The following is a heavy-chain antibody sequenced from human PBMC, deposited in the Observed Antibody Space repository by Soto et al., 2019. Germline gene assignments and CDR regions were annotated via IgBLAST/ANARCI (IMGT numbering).Heavy chain of an antibody. CDR2: IYTSGSA. Sequence: SETLSLTCTVSGGSINFYYWSWIRQPAGKGLEWIGRIYTSGSANYNPSLKSRVTMSVDTSKNQLSLKLRSVTAADSAIYYCTRDRSEGSGRYFWVDSWGQGILVTVS. V-gene: IGHV4-4*07. CDR1: GGSINFYY. J-gene: IGHJ4*02. CDR3: TRDRSEGSGRYFWVDS. D-gene: IGHD1-26*01.